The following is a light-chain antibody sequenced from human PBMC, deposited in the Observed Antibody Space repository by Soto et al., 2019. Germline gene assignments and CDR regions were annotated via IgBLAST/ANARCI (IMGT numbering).Light chain of an antibody. CDR2: KAS. J-gene: IGKJ2*01. CDR3: QQYKDYPYT. Sequence: DIQMTQSPSTLSASVGDRVTITCRASQRISSWLAWYQQKPGKAPKLLIYKASSLKSGVPSRFSGSGSGTEFTLTISGLQPDDFTTCYCQQYKDYPYTFGQGTKLEIK. V-gene: IGKV1-5*03. CDR1: QRISSW.